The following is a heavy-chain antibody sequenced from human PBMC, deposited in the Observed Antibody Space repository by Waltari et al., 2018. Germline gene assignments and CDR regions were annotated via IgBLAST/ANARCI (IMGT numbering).Heavy chain of an antibody. V-gene: IGHV3-73*01. Sequence: EVQLVESGGGFVQPGGSLKLSCAASGFTFSGSAMHWVRQASGKGLEWVGRIRSKANSDSTAYAASVKGRFTISRDDSKNTAYLQMNSLKTEDTAVYYCTNDAFDIWGQGTMVTVSS. CDR3: TNDAFDI. CDR1: GFTFSGSA. CDR2: IRSKANSDST. J-gene: IGHJ3*02.